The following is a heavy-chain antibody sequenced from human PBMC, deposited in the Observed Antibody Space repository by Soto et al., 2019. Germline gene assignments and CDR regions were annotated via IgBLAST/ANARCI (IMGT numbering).Heavy chain of an antibody. CDR2: ISYRGST. J-gene: IGHJ5*02. D-gene: IGHD3-22*01. CDR3: ASSGIVGREVNTWFDP. V-gene: IGHV4-59*01. Sequence: SETRSRTCTVSAGSITTSYWSWIRQPLGKALEWIGYISYRGSTNYNPSLKSRLTISIDTSKSQISLKLTSMTTADTAVYYCASSGIVGREVNTWFDPWGQGTLVTVSS. CDR1: AGSITTSY.